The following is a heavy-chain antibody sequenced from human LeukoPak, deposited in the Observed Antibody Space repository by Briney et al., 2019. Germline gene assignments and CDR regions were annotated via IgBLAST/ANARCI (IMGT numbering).Heavy chain of an antibody. Sequence: GGSLRLSCAASGFTFSSYEVNWVRQAPGKGLEWVSYISSSGSTIYYADSVKGRFTISRDNAKNSLYLQMNSLRAEDTAVYYCARDQFGSSGWFDYWGQGTLVTVSS. D-gene: IGHD6-19*01. CDR2: ISSSGSTI. V-gene: IGHV3-48*03. J-gene: IGHJ4*02. CDR1: GFTFSSYE. CDR3: ARDQFGSSGWFDY.